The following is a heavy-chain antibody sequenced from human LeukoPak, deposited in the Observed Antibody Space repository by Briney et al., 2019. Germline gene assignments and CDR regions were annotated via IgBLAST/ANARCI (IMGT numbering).Heavy chain of an antibody. D-gene: IGHD6-13*01. CDR3: AKDSALFFGSSWYLDY. CDR1: GFTFSSYG. Sequence: GGSLRLSCATSGFTFSSYGMHWVRQAPGKGLEGVAFIRYDGSNKYYADSVKGRFTISRDNSKNTLYLQMNSLRAEDTAVYYCAKDSALFFGSSWYLDYWGQGTLVTVSS. J-gene: IGHJ4*02. CDR2: IRYDGSNK. V-gene: IGHV3-30*02.